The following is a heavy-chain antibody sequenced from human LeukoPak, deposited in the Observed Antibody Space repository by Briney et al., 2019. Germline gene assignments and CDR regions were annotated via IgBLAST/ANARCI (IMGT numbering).Heavy chain of an antibody. CDR3: ARVLRVSPRSFDP. Sequence: PSETLSLTCTVSGGSIRSYYWSWIRQPPGKGLEWIGHIFYSGSTNYNPSLKSRVTISVDTSKNQFSLKLSSVTAADTAVYYCARVLRVSPRSFDPWGQGTLVTVSS. J-gene: IGHJ5*02. V-gene: IGHV4-59*12. CDR1: GGSIRSYY. D-gene: IGHD3-16*01. CDR2: IFYSGST.